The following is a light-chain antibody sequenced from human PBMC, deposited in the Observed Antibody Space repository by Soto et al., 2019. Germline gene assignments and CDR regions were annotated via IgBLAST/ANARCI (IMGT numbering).Light chain of an antibody. V-gene: IGLV2-8*01. Sequence: QSALTQPPSASGSPGQSVTISCTGTRSDVGSYNYVSWYQQHPDKAPKLIIYGVNERPSGVPDRFSGSKSGNTASLTVSGLQAEDEADYYCTSYAGSNNPVVFGGGTKVTVL. CDR2: GVN. CDR3: TSYAGSNNPVV. CDR1: RSDVGSYNY. J-gene: IGLJ3*02.